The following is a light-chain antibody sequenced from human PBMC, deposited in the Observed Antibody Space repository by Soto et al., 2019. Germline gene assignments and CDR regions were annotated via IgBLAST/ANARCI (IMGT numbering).Light chain of an antibody. CDR2: DVN. CDR1: SSDVGGYNY. Sequence: QSVLTQPASVSGSPGQSITISCTGTSSDVGGYNYVSWYQQHPGKAPILMIYDVNSRPSGVSNGFSGSESGNTASLTISGLQAEDEADYYCCSYTSSSSLDYVFGTGTKVTVL. J-gene: IGLJ1*01. V-gene: IGLV2-14*01. CDR3: CSYTSSSSLDYV.